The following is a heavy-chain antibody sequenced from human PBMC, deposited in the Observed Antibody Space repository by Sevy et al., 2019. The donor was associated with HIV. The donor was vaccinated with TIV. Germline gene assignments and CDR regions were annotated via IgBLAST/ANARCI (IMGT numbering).Heavy chain of an antibody. CDR1: GFTFSSYS. D-gene: IGHD3-3*01. Sequence: GGSLRLSCAASGFTFSSYSMNWVRQAPGKGLEWVSSISSSSSYIYYAASVKGRFTISRDNAKNSMYLQMNSLRAEDTAAYYCARGNPTIFGVVIIPLYLDYWGQGTLVTVSS. CDR3: ARGNPTIFGVVIIPLYLDY. CDR2: ISSSSSYI. J-gene: IGHJ4*02. V-gene: IGHV3-21*01.